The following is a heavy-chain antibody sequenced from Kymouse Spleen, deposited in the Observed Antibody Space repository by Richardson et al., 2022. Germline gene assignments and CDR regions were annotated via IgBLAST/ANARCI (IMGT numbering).Heavy chain of an antibody. Sequence: QVQLQQWGAGLLKPSETLSLTCAVYGGSFSGYYWSWIRQPPGKGLEWIGEINHSGSTNYNPSLKSRVTISVDTSKNQFSLKLSSVTAADTAVYYCARGLGL*LLGPGNPGHRLL. CDR1: GGSFSGYY. D-gene: IGHD7-27*02. CDR3: ARGLGL*L. CDR2: INHSGST. V-gene: IGHV4-34*01. J-gene: IGHJ4*02.